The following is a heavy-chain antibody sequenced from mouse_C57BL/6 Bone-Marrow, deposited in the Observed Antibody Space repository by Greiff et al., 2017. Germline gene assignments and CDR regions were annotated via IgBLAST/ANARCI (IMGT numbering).Heavy chain of an antibody. Sequence: EVQLQQSGAELVRPGASVKLSCTASGFNIKDDYMHWVKQRPEQGLEWIGWIDPDNGDTEYAPKFQGKATITADTSSNTAYLQLSSLTSEDPAVYCCTTGTPFAYWGQGTLVTVSA. CDR3: TTGTPFAY. CDR2: IDPDNGDT. CDR1: GFNIKDDY. V-gene: IGHV14-4*01. J-gene: IGHJ3*01. D-gene: IGHD4-1*01.